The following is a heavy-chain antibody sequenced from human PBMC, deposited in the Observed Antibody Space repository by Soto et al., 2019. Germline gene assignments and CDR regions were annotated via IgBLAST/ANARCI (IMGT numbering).Heavy chain of an antibody. D-gene: IGHD3-16*02. CDR1: GFTLINYP. CDR2: SINSGGGS. Sequence: GGSLRLSCEASGFTLINYPMSWVRQAPGKGLEWVSTSINSGGGSYYADSVKGRFTISRDRSKSTLYLQMDSLRAEDTAVYYCAKSRDYVWGTYRHTYDYWGQGILVTVSS. J-gene: IGHJ4*02. V-gene: IGHV3-23*01. CDR3: AKSRDYVWGTYRHTYDY.